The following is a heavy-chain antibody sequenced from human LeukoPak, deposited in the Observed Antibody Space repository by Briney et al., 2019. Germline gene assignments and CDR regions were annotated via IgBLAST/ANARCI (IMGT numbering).Heavy chain of an antibody. J-gene: IGHJ5*02. CDR1: GGSFSGYY. D-gene: IGHD2-2*01. Sequence: SETLSLTCAVYGGSFSGYYWSWIRQPPGKGLEWIGEINHSGSTNYNPSLKSRVTISVDTSKNQFSLKLSSVTAADTAVYYCARGLSRARLEVVPAKRKDNWFDPWGQGTLVTVSS. V-gene: IGHV4-34*01. CDR3: ARGLSRARLEVVPAKRKDNWFDP. CDR2: INHSGST.